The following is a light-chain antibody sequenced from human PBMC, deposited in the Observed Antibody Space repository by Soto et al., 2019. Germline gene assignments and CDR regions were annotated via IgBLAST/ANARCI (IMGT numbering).Light chain of an antibody. J-gene: IGKJ5*01. CDR3: QQTYITPFT. V-gene: IGKV1-12*01. Sequence: DIQMTQSPSSVSASVGDRVTITCWASQGISSWLAWYQQKPGKAPKLLIYAASSLQSGVPSRFSGSGSGTDFTLTISRLQPEDVATYFCQQTYITPFTFGQGTRLEIK. CDR2: AAS. CDR1: QGISSW.